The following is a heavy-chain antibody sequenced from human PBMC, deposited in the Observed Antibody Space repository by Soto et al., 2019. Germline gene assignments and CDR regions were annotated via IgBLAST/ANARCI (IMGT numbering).Heavy chain of an antibody. CDR3: ARSGYSPPPDY. D-gene: IGHD3-22*01. CDR1: GYTFTSYG. V-gene: IGHV1-18*01. J-gene: IGHJ4*02. CDR2: ISAYNGNT. Sequence: QVQLVQSGAEVKKPGASVKVSCKASGYTFTSYGISWVRQAPGQGLEWMGWISAYNGNTNYAQNLQGRVTMTTDTSPSTAYRELGTRSSDDPAVYYCARSGYSPPPDYWGRGTLVPASS.